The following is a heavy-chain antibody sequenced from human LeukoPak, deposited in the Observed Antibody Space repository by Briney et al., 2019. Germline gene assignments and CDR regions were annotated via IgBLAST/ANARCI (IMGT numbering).Heavy chain of an antibody. CDR3: ARGYCSSTSCYSIGYYYYMDV. Sequence: AASVKVSCKASGYTFTGYYMHWVRQAPGQGLEWMGWINPNSGGTNYAQKFQGRVTMTRDTSISTAYMELSRLRSDDTAVYYCARGYCSSTSCYSIGYYYYMDVWGKGTTVTVSS. D-gene: IGHD2-2*01. CDR1: GYTFTGYY. J-gene: IGHJ6*03. V-gene: IGHV1-2*02. CDR2: INPNSGGT.